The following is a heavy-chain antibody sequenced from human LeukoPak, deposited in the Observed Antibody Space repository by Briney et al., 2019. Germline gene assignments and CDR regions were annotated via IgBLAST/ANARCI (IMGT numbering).Heavy chain of an antibody. V-gene: IGHV4-39*07. CDR2: IYYSGST. D-gene: IGHD6-13*01. Sequence: SETLSLTCTASGGSISSSSYYWGWIRQPPGKGLEWIGSIYYSGSTYYNPSLTSRVTISVDTSKNQFSLKLSSVTAADTAVYYCARVKYRSSWYEGDWFDPWGQGTLVTVSS. J-gene: IGHJ5*02. CDR1: GGSISSSSYY. CDR3: ARVKYRSSWYEGDWFDP.